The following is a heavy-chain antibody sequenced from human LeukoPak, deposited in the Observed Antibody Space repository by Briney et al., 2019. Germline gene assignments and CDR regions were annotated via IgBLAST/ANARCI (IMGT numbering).Heavy chain of an antibody. D-gene: IGHD2-2*01. Sequence: ASVKVSCKASGGTFSSYAISWVRQAPGQGLEWMGRIIPILGIANYAQKFQGRVTTTADKSTSTAYMELSSLRSEDTAVYYCARDLEGIVVVPAAEGTNWFDPWGQGTLVTVSS. CDR2: IIPILGIA. CDR3: ARDLEGIVVVPAAEGTNWFDP. CDR1: GGTFSSYA. J-gene: IGHJ5*02. V-gene: IGHV1-69*04.